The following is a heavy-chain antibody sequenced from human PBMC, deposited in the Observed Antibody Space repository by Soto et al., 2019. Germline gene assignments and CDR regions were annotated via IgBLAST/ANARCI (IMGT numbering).Heavy chain of an antibody. CDR2: ISAYNGNT. CDR3: ARDCPINYYGSGIEMGVDY. D-gene: IGHD3-10*01. V-gene: IGHV1-18*01. CDR1: GYTFTSYG. Sequence: QVPLVQSGAEVKKPGASVKVSCKASGYTFTSYGISWVRQAPGQGLEWMGWISAYNGNTNYAQKLQGRVTMTTDTSTSTAYMELRSLRSDDTAVYYCARDCPINYYGSGIEMGVDYWGQGTLVTVSS. J-gene: IGHJ4*02.